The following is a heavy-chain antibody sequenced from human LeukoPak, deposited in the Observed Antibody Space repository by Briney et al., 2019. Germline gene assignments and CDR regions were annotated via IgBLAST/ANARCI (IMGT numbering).Heavy chain of an antibody. CDR1: EFTFSLHA. J-gene: IGHJ4*02. Sequence: GGSLRLSCAASEFTFSLHAMNWVRQAPGKGLEWVSYINDVSSDIHYADSVKGRFTISRDNAKNTLSLQMNSLRAEDTAVYYCARDTYQPGLIDCWGQGTLVTVSS. D-gene: IGHD2-2*01. V-gene: IGHV3-21*05. CDR3: ARDTYQPGLIDC. CDR2: INDVSSDI.